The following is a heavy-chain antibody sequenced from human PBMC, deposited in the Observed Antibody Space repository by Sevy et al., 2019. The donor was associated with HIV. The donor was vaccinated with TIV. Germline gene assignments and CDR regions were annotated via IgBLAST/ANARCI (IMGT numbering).Heavy chain of an antibody. CDR2: IYGGGST. D-gene: IGHD6-6*01. J-gene: IGHJ6*02. CDR1: GFTVSSNY. V-gene: IGHV3-53*01. Sequence: GGSLRLSCAASGFTVSSNYMSWVRQAPGKGLEWVSVIYGGGSTYYADSVKGRFTISRDNSKNTLYLQMNSLRAEDTAVYYCATSCIAAQYYYYYYGMDVWGQGTTVTVSS. CDR3: ATSCIAAQYYYYYYGMDV.